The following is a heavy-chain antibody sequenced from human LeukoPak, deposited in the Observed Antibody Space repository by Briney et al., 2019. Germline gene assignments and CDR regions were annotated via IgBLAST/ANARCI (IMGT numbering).Heavy chain of an antibody. CDR2: IYPADSDT. Sequence: GESLKISCKGSGYRFTNYHIGWVRQMPGKGLEWMGIIYPADSDTRYRPTFRGQVTISVDKSVNTAYLQWSSLKASDTAMYYCTRLISRGSDYNYVDDWGQGTLITVSS. V-gene: IGHV5-51*01. J-gene: IGHJ4*02. D-gene: IGHD5-24*01. CDR1: GYRFTNYH. CDR3: TRLISRGSDYNYVDD.